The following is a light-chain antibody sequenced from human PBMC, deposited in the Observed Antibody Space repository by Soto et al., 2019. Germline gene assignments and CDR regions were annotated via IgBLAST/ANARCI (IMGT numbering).Light chain of an antibody. Sequence: QSVLTQPPSVSGAPGQRVTISCTGSSSNIGAGYDVHWYQQLPGTAPKLLIYGNSNRPSGVPDRFSGSKSGTSASLAITGLQAEDEAGYYCQSYDSSLTFYVFGTGTKVTVL. V-gene: IGLV1-40*01. CDR3: QSYDSSLTFYV. J-gene: IGLJ1*01. CDR1: SSNIGAGYD. CDR2: GNS.